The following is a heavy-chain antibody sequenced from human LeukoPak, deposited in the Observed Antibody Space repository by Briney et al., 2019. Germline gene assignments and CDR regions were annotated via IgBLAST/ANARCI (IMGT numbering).Heavy chain of an antibody. CDR2: IKQDGSEE. CDR3: ARDQDPVEMATIFAY. Sequence: GGSLRLSCAASGFTFSRYWTSWVRQAPGKGLEWVANIKQDGSEEYYVDSVKGRFIISRDNAKNSLYLQMNSLRAEDTAVYYCARDQDPVEMATIFAYWGQGTLVTVSS. J-gene: IGHJ4*02. CDR1: GFTFSRYW. V-gene: IGHV3-7*01. D-gene: IGHD5-24*01.